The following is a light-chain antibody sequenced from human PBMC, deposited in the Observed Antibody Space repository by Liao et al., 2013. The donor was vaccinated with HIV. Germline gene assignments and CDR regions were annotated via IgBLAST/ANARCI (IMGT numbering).Light chain of an antibody. CDR1: KLGDKY. CDR2: QDR. CDR3: QSADSSGTVI. V-gene: IGLV3-25*03. J-gene: IGLJ2*01. Sequence: SYELTQPPSVSVFPGETASITCSGEKLGDKYACWYQQRPGQSPVLIIYQDRKRPSGIPERFSGSSSGTTVTLTISGVQAEDEADYDCQSADSSGTVIFGGRTKLTVL.